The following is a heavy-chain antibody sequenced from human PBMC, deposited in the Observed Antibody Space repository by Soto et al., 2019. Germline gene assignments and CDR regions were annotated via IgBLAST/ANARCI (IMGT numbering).Heavy chain of an antibody. J-gene: IGHJ6*02. V-gene: IGHV4-61*01. Sequence: SETLSLTCTVSGGSVSSGSYYWSWIRQPPGKGLEWIGYIYYSGSTNYNPSLKSRVTISVDTSKNQFSLKLSSVTAADTAVYYCARDSKVRKAYYYGMDVWGQGTTVTVSS. CDR2: IYYSGST. CDR3: ARDSKVRKAYYYGMDV. CDR1: GGSVSSGSYY.